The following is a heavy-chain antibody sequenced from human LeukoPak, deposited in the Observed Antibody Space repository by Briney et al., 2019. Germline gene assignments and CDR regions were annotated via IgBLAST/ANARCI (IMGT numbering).Heavy chain of an antibody. CDR3: ARTGEMATNSFDY. Sequence: SETLSLTCTVSGGSISSSSYYWGWIRQPPGKGLEWIGYIYYSGSTNYNPSLKSRVTISVDTSKNQFSLKLSSVTAADTAVYYCARTGEMATNSFDYWGQGTLVTVSS. D-gene: IGHD5-24*01. CDR1: GGSISSSSYY. V-gene: IGHV4-61*05. CDR2: IYYSGST. J-gene: IGHJ4*02.